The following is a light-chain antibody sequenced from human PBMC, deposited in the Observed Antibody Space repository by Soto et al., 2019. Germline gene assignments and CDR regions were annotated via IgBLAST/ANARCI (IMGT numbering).Light chain of an antibody. CDR3: QQYGSSPPWT. J-gene: IGKJ1*01. CDR1: QSVSSSY. CDR2: GAS. V-gene: IGKV3-20*01. Sequence: IVLTQSPGTLSVSPGERVILSCRASQSVSSSYLAWYQQKPGQAPRLLIYGASSRATGIPDRFSGSGSGTDFTLTISRLEPEDFAVYYCQQYGSSPPWTFGQGTKVEIK.